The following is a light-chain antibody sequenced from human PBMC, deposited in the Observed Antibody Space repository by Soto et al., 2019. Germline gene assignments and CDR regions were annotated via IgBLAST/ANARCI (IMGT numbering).Light chain of an antibody. CDR3: QQYNNWPPPIT. Sequence: EVVLTQSPATLSVSPGERVTLSCRASQTVFTNLAWYQQKPGQAPRLLIYAASTGATGIPARFSGSGSGTEFTLTISSMQSEDFAVYYCQQYNNWPPPITFGQGTRLEIK. V-gene: IGKV3-15*01. CDR2: AAS. CDR1: QTVFTN. J-gene: IGKJ5*01.